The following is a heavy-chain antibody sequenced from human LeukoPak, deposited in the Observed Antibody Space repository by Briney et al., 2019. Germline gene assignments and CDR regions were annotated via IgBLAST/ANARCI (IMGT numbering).Heavy chain of an antibody. D-gene: IGHD3-22*01. V-gene: IGHV4-30-4*08. Sequence: SETLSLTCTVSGGSISSGDYYWSWIRQPPGKGLEWIGYIYCSGSTYYNPSLKSQVTISVDTSKNQFSLKLSSVTAADTAVYYCARVSDYYDSSGYQRATSDWFDPWGQGTLVTVSS. J-gene: IGHJ5*02. CDR3: ARVSDYYDSSGYQRATSDWFDP. CDR2: IYCSGST. CDR1: GGSISSGDYY.